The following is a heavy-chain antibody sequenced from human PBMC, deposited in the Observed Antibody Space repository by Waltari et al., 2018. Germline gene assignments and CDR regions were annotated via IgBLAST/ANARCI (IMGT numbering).Heavy chain of an antibody. CDR3: ARHTHSGSFY. Sequence: QVQLQESGPGLVKPSETLSLTCAVSGYSISSGYYWGWIRQPPGKGLEWIGSIYHSGSTYYNPSLKSRVTISVDTSKNQFSLKLSSVTAADTAVYYCARHTHSGSFYWGQGTLVTVSS. D-gene: IGHD1-26*01. V-gene: IGHV4-38-2*01. J-gene: IGHJ4*02. CDR1: GYSISSGYY. CDR2: IYHSGST.